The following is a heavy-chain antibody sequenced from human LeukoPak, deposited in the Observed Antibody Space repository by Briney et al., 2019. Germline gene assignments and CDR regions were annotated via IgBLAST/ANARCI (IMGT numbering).Heavy chain of an antibody. CDR1: GGSISGHY. Sequence: SETLSLTCTVSGGSISGHYWTWIRLPPGKGLELIGHIFSTGATHYNPSLRSRVTMSIDTSKNQFSLRLSSVNVADTAVYYCARFSRRFDSGCSDASCYVHYWGQGTQVTVSS. V-gene: IGHV4-59*11. D-gene: IGHD2-2*01. CDR2: IFSTGAT. CDR3: ARFSRRFDSGCSDASCYVHY. J-gene: IGHJ4*02.